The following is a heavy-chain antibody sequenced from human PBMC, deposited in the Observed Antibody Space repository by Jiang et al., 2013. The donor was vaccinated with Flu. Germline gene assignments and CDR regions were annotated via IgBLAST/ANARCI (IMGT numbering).Heavy chain of an antibody. V-gene: IGHV3-53*01. CDR1: GFTVSSNY. CDR3: ARDKRNYYYYYGMDV. Sequence: QLVESGGGLIQPGGSLRLSCAASGFTVSSNYMSWVRQAPGKGLEWVSVIYSGGSTYYADSVKGRFTISRDNSKNTLYLQMNSLRAEDTAVYYCARDKRNYYYYYGMDVWGQGTTVTVSS. J-gene: IGHJ6*02. CDR2: IYSGGST.